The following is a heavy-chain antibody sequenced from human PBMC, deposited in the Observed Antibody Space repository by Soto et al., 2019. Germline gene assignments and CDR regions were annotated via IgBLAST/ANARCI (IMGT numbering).Heavy chain of an antibody. V-gene: IGHV4-39*01. D-gene: IGHD6-25*01. J-gene: IGHJ5*02. CDR1: GGSITSSSHF. Sequence: SETLSLTCTASGGSITSSSHFWGWVRQPPGKGLEWIGTIYFTGNTYYTPSLKSRLTMSIDTSKNEFSLRLNSVTAADTAVYYCAGQTFTIAAASYGRSNWSDPWGTGTLVTVSS. CDR3: AGQTFTIAAASYGRSNWSDP. CDR2: IYFTGNT.